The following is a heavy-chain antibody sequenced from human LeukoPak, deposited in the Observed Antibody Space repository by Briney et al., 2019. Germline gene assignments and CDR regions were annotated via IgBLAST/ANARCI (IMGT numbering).Heavy chain of an antibody. CDR3: AKSPTVDAAFGI. D-gene: IGHD4-23*01. V-gene: IGHV3-23*01. CDR2: IGYTGDST. Sequence: PGGSLRLSCAASGFTFSSYAMNWVRQAPGKGLEWVSGIGYTGDSTFYADSVKGRFTVSRDSSKNTLFLHMNSLSAEDTALYYCAKSPTVDAAFGIWGQGTMVTVSS. CDR1: GFTFSSYA. J-gene: IGHJ3*02.